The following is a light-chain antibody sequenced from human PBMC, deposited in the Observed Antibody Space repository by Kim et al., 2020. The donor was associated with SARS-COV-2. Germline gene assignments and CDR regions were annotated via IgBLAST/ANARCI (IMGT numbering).Light chain of an antibody. V-gene: IGKV3-20*01. CDR1: QSISSNY. Sequence: SLSPGERGSLSCRASQSISSNYLVWYQQRPDQAPRLLIYATSRRASGIPDRFSGSVSGTDFTLTINGLESEDFAVYYCQYYDRSFTFGGRTKLEI. J-gene: IGKJ4*01. CDR3: QYYDRSFT. CDR2: ATS.